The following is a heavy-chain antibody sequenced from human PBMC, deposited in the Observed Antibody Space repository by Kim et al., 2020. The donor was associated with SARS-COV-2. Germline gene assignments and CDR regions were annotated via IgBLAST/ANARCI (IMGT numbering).Heavy chain of an antibody. CDR1: GFTFSSYA. J-gene: IGHJ4*02. V-gene: IGHV3-30*04. CDR3: ARDWGEAVAVLD. CDR2: ISYDGSNK. D-gene: IGHD6-19*01. Sequence: GGSLRLSCAASGFTFSSYAMHWVRQAPGKGLEWVAVISYDGSNKYYVDSVKGRFTISRDNSKNTLYLQMNSLRAEDTAVYYCARDWGEAVAVLDWGQGTLVTVSS.